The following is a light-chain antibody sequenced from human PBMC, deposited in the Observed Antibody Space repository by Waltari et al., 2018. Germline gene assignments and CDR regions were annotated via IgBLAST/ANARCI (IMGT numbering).Light chain of an antibody. J-gene: IGKJ4*01. CDR1: QSVSRY. CDR3: QQRDNWPLT. Sequence: EIVLTQSPPTLSLSPGERATLSCRASQSVSRYLAWYQQKTGQAPRLLMYDASKRSTGIPARFSGSGSGTDFTLTISSLEPGDSAIYYCQQRDNWPLTFGGGTKVEIK. V-gene: IGKV3-11*01. CDR2: DAS.